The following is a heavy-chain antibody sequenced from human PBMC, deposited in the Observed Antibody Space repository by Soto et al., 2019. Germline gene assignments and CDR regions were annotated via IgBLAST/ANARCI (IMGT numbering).Heavy chain of an antibody. CDR2: FSSSGGGT. J-gene: IGHJ4*02. V-gene: IGHV3-23*01. CDR1: VFPFSNYA. Sequence: PAGSPKLSLTASVFPFSNYAITWSRPAPGKGLEWVSTFSSSGGGTYYADSVKGRFTISRDNSKNTLYLQMNSLRAEDTAVYYFTKATRYCSGANCLTFDLWGLGSLVTVSS. D-gene: IGHD2-15*01. CDR3: TKATRYCSGANCLTFDL.